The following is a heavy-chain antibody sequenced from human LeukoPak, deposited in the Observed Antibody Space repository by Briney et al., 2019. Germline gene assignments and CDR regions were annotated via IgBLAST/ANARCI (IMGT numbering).Heavy chain of an antibody. CDR1: GYTFTSYY. CDR3: ARGYSSGWYGFDY. V-gene: IGHV1-46*01. CDR2: INPIAGST. J-gene: IGHJ4*02. D-gene: IGHD6-19*01. Sequence: ASVKVSCKASGYTFTSYYIHCVRQAPGQGVERVGIINPIAGSTSYAQKFQGRVTMTRDTSTSTVYMELSSLRSEDTAVYYCARGYSSGWYGFDYWGQGTLVTVSS.